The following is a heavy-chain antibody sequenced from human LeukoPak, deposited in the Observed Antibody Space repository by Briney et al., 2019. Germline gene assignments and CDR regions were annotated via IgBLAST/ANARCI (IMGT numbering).Heavy chain of an antibody. V-gene: IGHV4-34*01. Sequence: SETLSLTCAVYGGSFSGYYWSWIRQPPGKGLEWIGEINHSGSTNYNPSLKSRVTISVDTSKNQFSLKLSSVTAADTAVYYCARASSGWYGGILDYWGQGTLVTVSS. CDR1: GGSFSGYY. D-gene: IGHD6-19*01. CDR2: INHSGST. CDR3: ARASSGWYGGILDY. J-gene: IGHJ4*02.